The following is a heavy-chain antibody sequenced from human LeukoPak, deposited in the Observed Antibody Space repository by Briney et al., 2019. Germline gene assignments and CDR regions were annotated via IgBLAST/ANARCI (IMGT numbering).Heavy chain of an antibody. J-gene: IGHJ4*02. Sequence: GGSLRLSCAASGFTFSSYAMSWVRQAPGKGLEWVSAISGSGGSTYYADSAKGRFTISRDNSKNTLYLQMNSLRAEDTAVYYCAKGLFMITFGGVIGDYWGQGTLVTVSS. CDR3: AKGLFMITFGGVIGDY. CDR2: ISGSGGST. CDR1: GFTFSSYA. D-gene: IGHD3-16*02. V-gene: IGHV3-23*01.